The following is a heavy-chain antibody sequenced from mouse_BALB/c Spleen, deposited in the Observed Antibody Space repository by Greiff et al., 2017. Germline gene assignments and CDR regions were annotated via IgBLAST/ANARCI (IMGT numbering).Heavy chain of an antibody. Sequence: VQLVESGPGLVAPSQSLSITCTVSGFSLSRYSVHWVRQPPGKGLEWLGMRWGGGSTDYNSALKSRLSISKDNSKSQVFLKMNSLHTDDTAMYYCATSLLRSYFDYWGQGTTLTVSS. V-gene: IGHV2-6-4*01. CDR3: ATSLLRSYFDY. J-gene: IGHJ2*01. D-gene: IGHD1-2*01. CDR2: RWGGGST. CDR1: GFSLSRYS.